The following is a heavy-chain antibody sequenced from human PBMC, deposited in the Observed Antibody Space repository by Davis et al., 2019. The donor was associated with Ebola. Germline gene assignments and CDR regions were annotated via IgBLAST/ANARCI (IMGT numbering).Heavy chain of an antibody. CDR2: IWYDGSNT. CDR1: GFTFSKYA. J-gene: IGHJ4*02. CDR3: ARGGISFDY. V-gene: IGHV3-33*08. Sequence: PGGSLRLSCAASGFTFSKYAIHWVRQSPGKGLEWVAVIWYDGSNTDYADSVQGRFTISRDNSKNTVYLQMNSLRAEDTAVYFCARGGISFDYWGQGTLVTVSS.